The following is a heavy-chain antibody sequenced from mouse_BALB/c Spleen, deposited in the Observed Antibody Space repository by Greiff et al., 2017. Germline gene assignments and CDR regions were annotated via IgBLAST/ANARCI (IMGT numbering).Heavy chain of an antibody. CDR3: ARSGGNYGYFDV. CDR2: LDPENGNT. D-gene: IGHD2-1*01. CDR1: GFNIKDSY. V-gene: IGHV14-1*02. J-gene: IGHJ1*01. Sequence: VQLQQSGAELVRPGALVKLSCKASGFNIKDSYMHWLKQRPEQGLEWIGWLDPENGNTIYDPKFQGKASITADTSSNTAYLQLSSLTSEDTAVYYCARSGGNYGYFDVWGAGTTVTVAS.